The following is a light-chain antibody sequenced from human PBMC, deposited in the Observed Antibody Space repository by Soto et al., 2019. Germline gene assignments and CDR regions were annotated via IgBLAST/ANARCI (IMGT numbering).Light chain of an antibody. CDR3: QQYGNTPWT. CDR1: QTVTSNY. J-gene: IGKJ1*01. V-gene: IGKV3-20*01. CDR2: GAS. Sequence: EIMLTQSPGTLSLSPGERVTLSCRASQTVTSNYLAWYQQRPGQAPRLLTYGASSRATGVPERFSGGGSGTDFTLTISRLEPEDCAFYFCQQYGNTPWTFGQGATVEIK.